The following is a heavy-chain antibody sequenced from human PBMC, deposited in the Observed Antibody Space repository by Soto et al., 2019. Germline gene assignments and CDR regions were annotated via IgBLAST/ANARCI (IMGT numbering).Heavy chain of an antibody. CDR2: IYHSGST. CDR3: ASYDSSGYYYERDQEYFQH. CDR1: GGSLSSGGDC. J-gene: IGHJ1*01. V-gene: IGHV4-30-2*01. Sequence: SETPCVRSGVAGGSLSSGGDCWRWIRPPPGKGLEWIGYIYHSGSTYYNPSLKSRVTISVDRSKNQFSLKLSSVTAADTAVCYCASYDSSGYYYERDQEYFQHWGQGTLVTVSS. D-gene: IGHD3-22*01.